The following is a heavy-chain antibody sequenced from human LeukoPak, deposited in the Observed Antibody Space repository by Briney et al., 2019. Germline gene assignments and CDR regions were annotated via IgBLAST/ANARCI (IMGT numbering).Heavy chain of an antibody. J-gene: IGHJ6*02. CDR1: GVSISGSY. V-gene: IGHV4-59*08. CDR2: IYYSET. CDR3: ARTQGWGTVRTGYYYGMDV. Sequence: SETLSLTCTVSGVSISGSYWSWIRQPPGKGLEWIGYIYYSETYYNPSLKSRVTISLDTSKNQFSLNLRFVTAADTAVYFCARTQGWGTVRTGYYYGMDVWGQGTTVTVSS. D-gene: IGHD4-11*01.